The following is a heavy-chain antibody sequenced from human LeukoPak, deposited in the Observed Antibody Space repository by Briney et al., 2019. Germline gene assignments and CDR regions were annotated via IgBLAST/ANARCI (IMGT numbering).Heavy chain of an antibody. J-gene: IGHJ4*02. D-gene: IGHD3-10*01. CDR1: GYTFTSYG. CDR3: ARAIGGSGSENIYYFDY. Sequence: ASVKVSCKASGYTFTSYGISWVRQAPGQGLEWMGWISAYNGNTNYAQKLQGRVTMTTDTSTSTAYMELRSLRSDDTAVYYCARAIGGSGSENIYYFDYWGQGTLVTVSS. V-gene: IGHV1-18*01. CDR2: ISAYNGNT.